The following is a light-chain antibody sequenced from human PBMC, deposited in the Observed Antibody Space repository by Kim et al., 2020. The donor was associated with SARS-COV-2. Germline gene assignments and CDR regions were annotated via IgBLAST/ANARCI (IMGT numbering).Light chain of an antibody. V-gene: IGKV3-11*01. Sequence: EIVLTQSPATLSLSPGERATLSCRGSQRISSYLAWYQQKPGQAPRLLIYDASNRATGIPARFSGSGSGTDFTLTISSLEPEDFAIYYCQQRGNWPLTFGGGTKLEI. CDR1: QRISSY. CDR3: QQRGNWPLT. J-gene: IGKJ4*01. CDR2: DAS.